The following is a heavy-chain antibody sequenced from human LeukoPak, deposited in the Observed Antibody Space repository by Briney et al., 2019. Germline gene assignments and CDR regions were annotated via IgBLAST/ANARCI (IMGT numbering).Heavy chain of an antibody. D-gene: IGHD6-19*01. Sequence: ASVKVSCKASGYTFTGYYMHWVRQAPGRGLEWMGWINPNSGGTNYAQKFQGRVTMTRDTSISTAYMELSRLRSDDTAVYYCARVSEQWLVLDAFDIWGQGTMVTVSS. CDR2: INPNSGGT. J-gene: IGHJ3*02. CDR3: ARVSEQWLVLDAFDI. V-gene: IGHV1-2*02. CDR1: GYTFTGYY.